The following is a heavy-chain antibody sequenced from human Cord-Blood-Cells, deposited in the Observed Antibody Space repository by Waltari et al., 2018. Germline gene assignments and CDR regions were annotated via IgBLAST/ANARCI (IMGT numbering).Heavy chain of an antibody. Sequence: QLQLQESGPGLAKPSETLSLTCTVSGRSISSSSYYWGWIRQPPGKGLEWIGSIHYSGSTYYNPSLKSRVTISVDTSKNQFSLKLSSVTAADTAVYYCARSPFAIYYFDYWGQGTLVTVSS. CDR2: IHYSGST. J-gene: IGHJ4*02. V-gene: IGHV4-39*01. D-gene: IGHD3-9*01. CDR3: ARSPFAIYYFDY. CDR1: GRSISSSSYY.